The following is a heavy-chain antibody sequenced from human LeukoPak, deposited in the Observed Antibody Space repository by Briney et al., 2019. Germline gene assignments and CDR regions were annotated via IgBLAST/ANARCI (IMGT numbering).Heavy chain of an antibody. CDR3: ARASGVSSYLLPI. Sequence: SETLSLTCTVSGGSVSSGRYYWSWIRQPPGKGLEWIXXICYSGSTSYNPSYSSGSTNYNPSLKSRVTISIDTSKNQFSLRLNSVTAADTAVYYCARASGVSSYLLPIWGQGTLVTVSS. CDR1: GGSVSSGRYY. V-gene: IGHV4-61*01. J-gene: IGHJ4*02. D-gene: IGHD2-8*01. CDR2: NPSYSSGST.